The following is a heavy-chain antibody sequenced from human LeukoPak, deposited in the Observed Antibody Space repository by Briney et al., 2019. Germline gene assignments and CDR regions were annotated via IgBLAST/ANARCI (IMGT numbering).Heavy chain of an antibody. CDR2: IYYSGST. CDR1: GGSISSSSYY. J-gene: IGHJ4*02. D-gene: IGHD1-26*01. CDR3: ARGGSGTYYHY. Sequence: PSETLSLTCTVSGGSISSSSYYWGWIRQPPGKGLEWIGSIYYSGSTYYNPSHKSRVTISVDTSKNQFSLKLSSVTAADTAVYYCARGGSGTYYHYWGQGTLVTVSS. V-gene: IGHV4-39*07.